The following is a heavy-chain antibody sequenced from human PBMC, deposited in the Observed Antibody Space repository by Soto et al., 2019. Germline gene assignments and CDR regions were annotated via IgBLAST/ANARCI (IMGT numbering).Heavy chain of an antibody. D-gene: IGHD6-6*01. Sequence: VASVKVSCKASGYTFTSYGISWVRQAPGQGLEWMGWISAYNGNTNYAQKLQGRVTMTTDTSTSTAYMELRSLRSDDTAVYYCARDPRRVAARLLINWFDPWGQGTLVTVSS. V-gene: IGHV1-18*01. CDR1: GYTFTSYG. CDR3: ARDPRRVAARLLINWFDP. CDR2: ISAYNGNT. J-gene: IGHJ5*02.